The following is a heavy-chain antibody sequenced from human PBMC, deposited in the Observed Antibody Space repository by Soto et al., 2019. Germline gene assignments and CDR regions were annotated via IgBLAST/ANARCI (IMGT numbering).Heavy chain of an antibody. Sequence: QVQLVESGGGVVQPGRSLRLSCAASGFTFSSYGMHWVRQAPGKGLEWVAVIWYDASNKYYADSVKGRFTISRDNSKNTLYLQMNSLRAEDTAVYYCARDCAGYSSGWYQSGGFDHWGQGTLVTVSS. D-gene: IGHD6-19*01. J-gene: IGHJ4*02. CDR3: ARDCAGYSSGWYQSGGFDH. CDR2: IWYDASNK. V-gene: IGHV3-33*01. CDR1: GFTFSSYG.